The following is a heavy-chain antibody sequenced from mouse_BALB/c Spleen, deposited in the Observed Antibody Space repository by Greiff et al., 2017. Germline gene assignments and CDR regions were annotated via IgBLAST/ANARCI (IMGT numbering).Heavy chain of an antibody. CDR3: ARQGGYYGNVYYAMDY. J-gene: IGHJ4*01. CDR2: ISSGGGST. CDR1: GFAFSSYD. V-gene: IGHV5-12-1*01. D-gene: IGHD2-1*01. Sequence: EVHLVESGGGLVKPGGSLKLSCAASGFAFSSYDMSWVRQTPEKRLEWVAYISSGGGSTYYQDTVKGRFTISRDNAKNTLYLQMSSLKSEDTAMYYGARQGGYYGNVYYAMDYWGQGTSVTVSS.